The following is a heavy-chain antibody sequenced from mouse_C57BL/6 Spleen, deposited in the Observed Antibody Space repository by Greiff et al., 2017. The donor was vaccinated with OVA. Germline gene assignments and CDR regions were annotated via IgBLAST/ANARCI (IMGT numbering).Heavy chain of an antibody. CDR1: GYTFTDYY. CDR3: ARESTAQANYYAMDY. CDR2: INPNNGGT. Sequence: EVQLQQSGPELVKPGASVKISCKASGYTFTDYYMNWVKQSHGKSLEWIGDINPNNGGTSYNQKFKGKATLTVDKSSSTAYMELRSLTSEDSAVYYCARESTAQANYYAMDYWGQGTSVTVSS. V-gene: IGHV1-26*01. D-gene: IGHD3-2*02. J-gene: IGHJ4*01.